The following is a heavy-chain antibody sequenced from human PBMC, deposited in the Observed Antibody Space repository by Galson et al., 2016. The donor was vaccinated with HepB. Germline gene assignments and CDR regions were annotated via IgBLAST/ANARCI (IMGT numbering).Heavy chain of an antibody. D-gene: IGHD1-26*01. CDR3: AKDPDSGRNLAADS. J-gene: IGHJ4*02. V-gene: IGHV3-23*01. Sequence: SLRLSCAASGFVFSRYAMTWVRQAPGKGLERVAAIRDSGVVTYYADSVKGRFTISRDNHKNTLYLQMNSLRAEDTAVYYCAKDPDSGRNLAADSWGQGTLVTVSS. CDR2: IRDSGVVT. CDR1: GFVFSRYA.